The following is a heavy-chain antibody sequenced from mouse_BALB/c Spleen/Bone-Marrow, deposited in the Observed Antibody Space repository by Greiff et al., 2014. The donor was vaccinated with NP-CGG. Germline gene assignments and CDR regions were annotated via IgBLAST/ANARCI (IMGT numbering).Heavy chain of an antibody. CDR2: ISSGGSYT. CDR1: GFTFSSYA. D-gene: IGHD3-2*02. V-gene: IGHV5-9-4*01. CDR3: ARSPQRDYAMDY. J-gene: IGHJ4*01. Sequence: EVKLVESGGGLVKPGGSLKLSCAASGFTFSSYAMSWVRQSPEKRLEWVAEISSGGSYTYYPDTVTGRFTISRDNAKNTLYLEMSSLRSGDTAMYYCARSPQRDYAMDYWGQGTSVTVSS.